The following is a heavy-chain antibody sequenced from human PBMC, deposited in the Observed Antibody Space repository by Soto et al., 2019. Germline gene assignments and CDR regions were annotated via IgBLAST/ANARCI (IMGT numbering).Heavy chain of an antibody. Sequence: SETLSLTCTVSGGSISSGCYYWSWLRQHPGKGLEWIGYIYYSGSTYYNPSLKSRVTISVDTSKNQFSLKLNSVTAADTAVYYCAKDCPAVISGPYYFDSWGQGTLVTVSS. CDR2: IYYSGST. V-gene: IGHV4-31*03. J-gene: IGHJ4*02. CDR3: AKDCPAVISGPYYFDS. D-gene: IGHD3-16*02. CDR1: GGSISSGCYY.